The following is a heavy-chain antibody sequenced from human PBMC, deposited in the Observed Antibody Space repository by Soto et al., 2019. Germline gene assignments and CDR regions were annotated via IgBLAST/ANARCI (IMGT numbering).Heavy chain of an antibody. V-gene: IGHV3-33*01. CDR3: AGAYYDFWSEPKHWYGMDV. Sequence: QVQLVESGGGVVQPGRSLRLSCAASGFTFSSYGMHWVRQAPGKGLEWVADIRYDGSNKYYADSVKGRFTISRDNSKNTLYLQINSLGAEDTAVDYRAGAYYDFWSEPKHWYGMDVWGQGTTVTVSS. CDR1: GFTFSSYG. CDR2: IRYDGSNK. D-gene: IGHD3-3*01. J-gene: IGHJ6*02.